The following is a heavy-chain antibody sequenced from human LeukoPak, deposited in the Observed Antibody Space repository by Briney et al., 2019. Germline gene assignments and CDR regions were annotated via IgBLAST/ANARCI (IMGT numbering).Heavy chain of an antibody. CDR3: ARDRDYGDYGGWYFDL. CDR1: GGTFSRYA. J-gene: IGHJ2*01. Sequence: SVKVSCKASGGTFSRYAISWVRQAPGQGLEWMGGIIPIFGTANYAQKFQGRVTVTADESTSTAYMELSSLRSEDTAVYYCARDRDYGDYGGWYFDLWGRGTLVTVSS. V-gene: IGHV1-69*13. CDR2: IIPIFGTA. D-gene: IGHD4-17*01.